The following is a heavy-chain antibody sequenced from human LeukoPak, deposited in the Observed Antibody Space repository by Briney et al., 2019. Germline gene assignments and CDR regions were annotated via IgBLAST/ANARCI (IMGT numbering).Heavy chain of an antibody. CDR1: GVSISSYY. V-gene: IGHV4-59*01. CDR2: IYYSGST. J-gene: IGHJ6*03. CDR3: ARAVVTIFGVVTRYYYYYMDV. Sequence: SETLSLTCTVSGVSISSYYWSWIRQPPGKGLEWIGYIYYSGSTNYNPSLKSRVTISVDTSKNQFSLKLSSVTAADTAVYYCARAVVTIFGVVTRYYYYYMDVWGKGTTVTVSS. D-gene: IGHD3-3*01.